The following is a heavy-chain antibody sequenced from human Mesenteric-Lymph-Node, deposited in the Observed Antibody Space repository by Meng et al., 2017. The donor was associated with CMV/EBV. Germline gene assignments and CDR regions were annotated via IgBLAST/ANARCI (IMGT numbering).Heavy chain of an antibody. J-gene: IGHJ4*02. CDR3: SSRWTGYYVY. CDR1: GGYIRSSNW. Sequence: LSCAVSGGYIRSSNWWSWVRQPPGKGLEWIGEVFHSGSTNYNPSLKSRVTISVDRSKNHFSLQLTSVTAADTAIYYCSSRWTGYYVYWGQGTLVTVSS. D-gene: IGHD3/OR15-3a*01. V-gene: IGHV4-4*02. CDR2: VFHSGST.